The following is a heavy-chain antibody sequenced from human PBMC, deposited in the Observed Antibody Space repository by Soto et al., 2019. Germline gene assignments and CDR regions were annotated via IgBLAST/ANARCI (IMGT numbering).Heavy chain of an antibody. CDR3: ARSTGYYYYGMDV. Sequence: GGSLRLSCAASGFTFSSYAMHWVRQAPGKGLEWVAVISYDGSNKYYADSVKGRFTISRDNSKNTLYLQMNSLRAEDTAVYYCARSTGYYYYGMDVWGQGTTVTVSS. V-gene: IGHV3-30-3*01. J-gene: IGHJ6*02. CDR2: ISYDGSNK. D-gene: IGHD2-8*02. CDR1: GFTFSSYA.